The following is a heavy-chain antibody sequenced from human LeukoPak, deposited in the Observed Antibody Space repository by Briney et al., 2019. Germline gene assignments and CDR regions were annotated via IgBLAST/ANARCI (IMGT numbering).Heavy chain of an antibody. V-gene: IGHV4-39*01. CDR2: INHSGST. CDR3: ARQAAAGTGWDARTTYYFDY. Sequence: PSETLSLTCTVSGDSISSSNSYWGWIRQPPGKGLEWIGEINHSGSTNYNPSLKSRVTISVDTSKNQFSLKLSSVTAADTAVYYCARQAAAGTGWDARTTYYFDYWGQGTLVTVSS. CDR1: GDSISSSNSY. J-gene: IGHJ4*02. D-gene: IGHD6-13*01.